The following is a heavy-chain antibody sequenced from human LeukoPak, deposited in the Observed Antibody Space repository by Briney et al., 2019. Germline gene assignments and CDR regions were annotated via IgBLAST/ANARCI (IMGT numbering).Heavy chain of an antibody. CDR1: GFTFSDYY. V-gene: IGHV3-11*04. D-gene: IGHD4-17*01. Sequence: GVSLRLSCAASGFTFSDYYMSWIRRAPGKGREWVSYISSSGSTIYYADSVKGRFTISRDNAKNSLYLQMNSVRAEDTAVYYCARDYGDYDRRYGEDWFDPWGQGTLVTVSS. CDR3: ARDYGDYDRRYGEDWFDP. CDR2: ISSSGSTI. J-gene: IGHJ5*02.